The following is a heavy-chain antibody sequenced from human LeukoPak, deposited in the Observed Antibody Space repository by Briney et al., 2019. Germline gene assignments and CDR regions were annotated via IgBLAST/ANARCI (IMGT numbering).Heavy chain of an antibody. CDR1: GGSISSYY. Sequence: PSETLSLTCTVSGGSISSYYWSWIRQPPGKGLEGIGYIYYSGSTNYNPSLKSRVTISVDTSKNQFSLKLSSVTAADTAVYYCARALGPGGYYYYGMDVWGQGTTVTVSS. CDR2: IYYSGST. J-gene: IGHJ6*02. V-gene: IGHV4-59*08. CDR3: ARALGPGGYYYYGMDV.